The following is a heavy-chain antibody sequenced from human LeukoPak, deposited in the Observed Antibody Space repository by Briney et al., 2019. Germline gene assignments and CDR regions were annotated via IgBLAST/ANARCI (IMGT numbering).Heavy chain of an antibody. CDR1: GGIFSSNA. Sequence: ASVKVSCKASGGIFSSNAISWVRQAPGQGLEWMGGIIPIFGSANYAQKFQGRVTITADESTSTAYMELRSLRSDDTAVYYCARGSTILYYYDSSGYQHHAFDIWGQGTMVTVSS. V-gene: IGHV1-69*13. CDR2: IIPIFGSA. J-gene: IGHJ3*02. D-gene: IGHD3-22*01. CDR3: ARGSTILYYYDSSGYQHHAFDI.